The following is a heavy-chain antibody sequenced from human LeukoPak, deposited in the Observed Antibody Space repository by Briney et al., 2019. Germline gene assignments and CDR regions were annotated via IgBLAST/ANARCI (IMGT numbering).Heavy chain of an antibody. V-gene: IGHV3-74*01. J-gene: IGHJ5*02. CDR2: INTDGSST. D-gene: IGHD3-22*01. CDR1: GFTFSSYW. Sequence: HPGGSLRLSCAASGFTFSSYWMHWVRQAPGKGLVWVSRINTDGSSTSYADSVKGRFTISRDNAKNTLYLQMNSLRAEDTALYYCARDLGAYYDSSDNWFDPWGQGTLVTVSS. CDR3: ARDLGAYYDSSDNWFDP.